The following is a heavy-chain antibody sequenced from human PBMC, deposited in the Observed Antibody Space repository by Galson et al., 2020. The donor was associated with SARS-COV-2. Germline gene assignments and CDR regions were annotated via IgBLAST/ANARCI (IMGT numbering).Heavy chain of an antibody. CDR2: IGLDEKT. J-gene: IGHJ4*02. V-gene: IGHV3-23*01. D-gene: IGHD2-15*01. Sequence: GESLKISCLVSEFTFNTYSIGWVRQRPEKGLEWVSLIGLDEKTFYSDSVRGRFTISRDKSRNTVFLQMKRLRDDDTALYYCATKGFCRGQICHRQFEYWSQGTQVTVSS. CDR1: EFTFNTYS. CDR3: ATKGFCRGQICHRQFEY.